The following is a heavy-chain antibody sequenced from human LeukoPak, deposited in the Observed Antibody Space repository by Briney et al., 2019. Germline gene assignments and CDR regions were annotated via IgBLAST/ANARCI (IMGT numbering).Heavy chain of an antibody. D-gene: IGHD3-10*01. V-gene: IGHV4-59*01. CDR3: ARYYYGSGSYDY. Sequence: PSETQSLTCTVSGGSISSYYWSWIRQPPGKGLEWIGYIYYSGSTNYNPSLKSRVTISVDTSKNQFSLKLSSVTAADTAVYYCARYYYGSGSYDYWGQGTLVTVSS. CDR1: GGSISSYY. J-gene: IGHJ4*02. CDR2: IYYSGST.